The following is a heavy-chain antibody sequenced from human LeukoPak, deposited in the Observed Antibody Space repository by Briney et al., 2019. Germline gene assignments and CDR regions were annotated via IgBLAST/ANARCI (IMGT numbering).Heavy chain of an antibody. Sequence: PGGSLRLSCAASGFTFNNYGMHWVRQAPGKGLEWVAVISYDGSNKFYPDSVKGRFTISRDNSNLYLQMNSLRAEDTAVYYCAKDGKKWQEPLESWGQGTLVIVSS. CDR2: ISYDGSNK. J-gene: IGHJ4*02. CDR1: GFTFNNYG. V-gene: IGHV3-30*18. D-gene: IGHD1-14*01. CDR3: AKDGKKWQEPLES.